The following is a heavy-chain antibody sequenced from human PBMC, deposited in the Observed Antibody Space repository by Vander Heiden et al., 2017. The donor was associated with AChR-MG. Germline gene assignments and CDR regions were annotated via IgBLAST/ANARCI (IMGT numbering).Heavy chain of an antibody. CDR1: GLNFNTYA. Sequence: EEQLLESGGGLVQPGGSLRLSCVASGLNFNTYAMSWVRQAPGKGLEWVSGISGSGGSTYYADSVKGRFTISRDNSKKTLYLQMNSLRAEDTAVYYCAKGVMAAPLIWGQGTMVTVSS. V-gene: IGHV3-23*01. D-gene: IGHD6-6*01. CDR2: ISGSGGST. CDR3: AKGVMAAPLI. J-gene: IGHJ3*02.